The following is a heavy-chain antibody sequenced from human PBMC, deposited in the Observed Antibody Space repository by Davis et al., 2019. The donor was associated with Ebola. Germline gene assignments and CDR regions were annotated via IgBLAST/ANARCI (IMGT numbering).Heavy chain of an antibody. Sequence: RGRFTISRDDSKKSMYLQMNSLKTEDTAVYYCTRRQCSSTSCYGGWFDPWGQGTLVTVSS. CDR3: TRRQCSSTSCYGGWFDP. V-gene: IGHV3-72*01. J-gene: IGHJ5*02. D-gene: IGHD2-2*01.